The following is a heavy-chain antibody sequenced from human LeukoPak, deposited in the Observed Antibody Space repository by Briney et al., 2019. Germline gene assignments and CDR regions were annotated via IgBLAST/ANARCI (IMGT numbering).Heavy chain of an antibody. V-gene: IGHV4-39*01. CDR2: IYYSGST. D-gene: IGHD3-10*01. CDR3: ARREYYGSGSYRYNWFDP. CDR1: GGSISSSSYY. J-gene: IGHJ5*02. Sequence: SETLSLTCTVSGGSISSSSYYWGWIRQPPGKGLEWIGSIYYSGSTYYNPSLKSRVTISVDTFKNQFSLKLSSVTAADTAVYYCARREYYGSGSYRYNWFDPWGQGTLVTVSS.